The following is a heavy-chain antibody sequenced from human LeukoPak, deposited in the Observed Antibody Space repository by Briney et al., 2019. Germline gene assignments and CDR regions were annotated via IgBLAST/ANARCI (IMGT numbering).Heavy chain of an antibody. Sequence: GGSLRLSCAASGFTFSDYYMSWVRQAPGKGLEWVSAISGSGGSTYYADSVKGRFTVSRDNSKNTLYLQMNSLRAEDTAVYYCAKEEWELEINDYWGQGTLVTVSS. V-gene: IGHV3-23*01. D-gene: IGHD1-26*01. CDR2: ISGSGGST. J-gene: IGHJ4*02. CDR3: AKEEWELEINDY. CDR1: GFTFSDYY.